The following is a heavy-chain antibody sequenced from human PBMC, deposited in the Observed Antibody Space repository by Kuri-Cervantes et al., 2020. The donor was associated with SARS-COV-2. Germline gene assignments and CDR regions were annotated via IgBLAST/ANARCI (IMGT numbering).Heavy chain of an antibody. J-gene: IGHJ5*02. CDR3: ARVRPSTIFGVVIISAWFDP. D-gene: IGHD3-3*01. CDR2: INHSGST. Sequence: SETLSLTCAVYGGSFSGYYWSWIRQPPGKGLEWIGEINHSGSTNYNPSLKSRVTISVVTSKNQFSLKLSSVTAADTAVYYCARVRPSTIFGVVIISAWFDPWGQGTLVTVSS. CDR1: GGSFSGYY. V-gene: IGHV4-34*01.